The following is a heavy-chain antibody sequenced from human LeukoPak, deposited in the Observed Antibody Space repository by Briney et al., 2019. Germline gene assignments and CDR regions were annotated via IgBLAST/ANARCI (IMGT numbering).Heavy chain of an antibody. D-gene: IGHD3-9*01. CDR2: FDPEDGET. CDR1: GYTLTELS. V-gene: IGHV1-24*01. J-gene: IGHJ4*02. CDR3: ATDPRHHFDWLPDY. Sequence: GASVKVSCKVSGYTLTELSMHWVRQAPGKGLEWMGGFDPEDGETIYAQKFQGRVTMTEDTSTDTAYMELSSLRSEDTAVYYCATDPRHHFDWLPDYWGQGTLVTVSS.